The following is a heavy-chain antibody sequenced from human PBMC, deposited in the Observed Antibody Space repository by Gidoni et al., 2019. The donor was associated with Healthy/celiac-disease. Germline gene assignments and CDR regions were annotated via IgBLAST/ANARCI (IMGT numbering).Heavy chain of an antibody. CDR2: IYYSGST. J-gene: IGHJ4*02. V-gene: IGHV4-59*01. Sequence: QVQLQESGPGLVKPSETLSLTCPVSGGSISSSYWSWIRQPPGKGLEWIGYIYYSGSTNYNPSLKSRVTISVDTSKNQFSLKLSSVTAADTAVYYCARLYFPRRSLDYWGQGTLVTVSS. CDR3: ARLYFPRRSLDY. D-gene: IGHD3-9*01. CDR1: GGSISSSY.